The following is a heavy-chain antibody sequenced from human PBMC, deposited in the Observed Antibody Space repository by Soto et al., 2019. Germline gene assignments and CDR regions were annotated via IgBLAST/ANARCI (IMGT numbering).Heavy chain of an antibody. CDR2: ISGGGDST. V-gene: IGHV3-23*01. J-gene: IGHJ5*02. CDR1: GLTFSSYA. Sequence: TGGSLRLSCAASGLTFSSYAMSWVRQAPGKGLEWVSAISGGGDSTYYADSVKGRFTISRDKSKNTVDLQMNSLRDEDTAVYYCAKDVYASGWYNWFDPWGQGTLVTVSS. CDR3: AKDVYASGWYNWFDP. D-gene: IGHD6-19*01.